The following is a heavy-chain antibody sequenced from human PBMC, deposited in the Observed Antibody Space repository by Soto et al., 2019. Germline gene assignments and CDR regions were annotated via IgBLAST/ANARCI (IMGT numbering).Heavy chain of an antibody. V-gene: IGHV5-51*01. J-gene: IGHJ6*02. CDR2: IYPGDSDT. Sequence: GESPKISCKGSGYSFTSYWIGWVRQMPGKGLEWMGIIYPGDSDTRYSPSFQGQVTISADKSISTAYLQWSSLKASDTAMYYCARAEGDYYYGMDVWGQGTTVTVSS. CDR1: GYSFTSYW. CDR3: ARAEGDYYYGMDV.